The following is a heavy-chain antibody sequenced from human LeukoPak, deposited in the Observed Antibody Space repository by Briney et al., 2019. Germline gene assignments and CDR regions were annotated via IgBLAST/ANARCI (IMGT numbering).Heavy chain of an antibody. Sequence: PSETLSLTCTVSGGCISSGDYYWSWIRQPPGKGVERIGYIYYSGSTYYNPSLKSRVTISVDTSKNQFSLKLSSVTAADTAVYYCARSPRKYYYDSSGYPAFDYWGQGTLVTVSS. CDR3: ARSPRKYYYDSSGYPAFDY. CDR2: IYYSGST. J-gene: IGHJ4*02. CDR1: GGCISSGDYY. D-gene: IGHD3-22*01. V-gene: IGHV4-61*08.